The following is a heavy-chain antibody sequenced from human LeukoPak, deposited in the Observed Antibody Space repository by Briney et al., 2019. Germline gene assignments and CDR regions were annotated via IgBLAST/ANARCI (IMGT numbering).Heavy chain of an antibody. CDR3: ARAWGNSGYDSPEYYFDY. J-gene: IGHJ4*02. D-gene: IGHD5-12*01. V-gene: IGHV3-21*01. Sequence: GGSLRLSFAPSGFTLVSNRMNCVRQAPGKGLEWVQSISSSSSYIYYADSVKGRFTISRDNAKNSLYLQMNSLRAEDTAVYYCARAWGNSGYDSPEYYFDYWGQGTLVTVSS. CDR2: ISSSSSYI. CDR1: GFTLVSNR.